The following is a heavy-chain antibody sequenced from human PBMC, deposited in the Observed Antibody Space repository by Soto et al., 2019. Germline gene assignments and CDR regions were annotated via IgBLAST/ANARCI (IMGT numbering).Heavy chain of an antibody. CDR2: TYQSGSA. CDR3: ARDYYGMDV. J-gene: IGHJ6*02. Sequence: SETLSLTCTVSGGSISSGGYSWTWIRQSPGKGLEWIGYTYQSGSAYYNPSLKSRVTISVDRSKNQFSLNLTSVTAADTAVYYCARDYYGMDVWGQGTKVTVS. CDR1: GGSISSGGYS. V-gene: IGHV4-30-2*06.